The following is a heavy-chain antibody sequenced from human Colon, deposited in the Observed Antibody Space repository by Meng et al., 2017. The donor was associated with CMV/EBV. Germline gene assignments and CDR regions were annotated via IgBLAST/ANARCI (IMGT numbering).Heavy chain of an antibody. CDR1: GFSFSTFG. J-gene: IGHJ6*02. D-gene: IGHD3-3*01. V-gene: IGHV3-21*06. Sequence: GGSLSLSCAASGFSFSTFGMTWVRQAPGKGLEWVALINGGIGLTTYYGDSVKGRFTISRDNTNNSLYLQMSSLRADDTAVYYCARDPSLITISGVVTYGMDVWGPGTTVTVSS. CDR3: ARDPSLITISGVVTYGMDV. CDR2: INGGIGLTT.